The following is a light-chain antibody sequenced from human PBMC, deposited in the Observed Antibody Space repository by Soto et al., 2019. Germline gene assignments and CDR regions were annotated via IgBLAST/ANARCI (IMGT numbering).Light chain of an antibody. J-gene: IGLJ1*01. CDR3: SSYTSRSTLV. V-gene: IGLV2-14*01. CDR1: SSDVGGYNY. CDR2: EVT. Sequence: QSALTQPRSVSGSPGQSVTISCTGTSSDVGGYNYVSWYQQHPGKAPKLMIYEVTNRPSGVSNRFSGSKSGNTASLTISGLQAEDEADYYCSSYTSRSTLVFGTGTQVTVL.